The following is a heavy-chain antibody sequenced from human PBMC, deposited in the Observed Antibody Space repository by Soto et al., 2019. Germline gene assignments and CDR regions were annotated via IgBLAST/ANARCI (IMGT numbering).Heavy chain of an antibody. CDR3: ARRGYTGQRGGFFFDS. CDR2: IFSDGRT. D-gene: IGHD5-12*01. Sequence: QVLLQESGPRLAKPSETLSLTCTVSGDSISRYYWSWIRQPPGKGLEWVGYIFSDGRTTYNPSLTSGVTISLDTSNNQFSLRLSSVTAADTGLYYCARRGYTGQRGGFFFDSWGQGALVTVSS. J-gene: IGHJ4*02. V-gene: IGHV4-59*08. CDR1: GDSISRYY.